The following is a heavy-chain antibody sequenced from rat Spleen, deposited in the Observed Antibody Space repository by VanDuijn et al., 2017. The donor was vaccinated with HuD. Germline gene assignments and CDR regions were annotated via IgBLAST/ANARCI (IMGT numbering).Heavy chain of an antibody. CDR1: GFSLTNYH. Sequence: QVQLKESGPGLVQPSQTLSLTCTVSGFSLTNYHVYWIRQPPGKGLEWMGVMRSDGETHYNPVLQSRLSITRDTSKGQVLLTWISLQTDDTAVYYCFLSGEGYWGQGVMVTVSS. J-gene: IGHJ2*01. CDR3: FLSGEGY. CDR2: MRSDGET. V-gene: IGHV2-32*01. D-gene: IGHD1-1*01.